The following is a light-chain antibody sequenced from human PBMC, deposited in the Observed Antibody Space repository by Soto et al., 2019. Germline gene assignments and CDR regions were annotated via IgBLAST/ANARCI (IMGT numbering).Light chain of an antibody. V-gene: IGKV1-5*01. J-gene: IGKJ1*01. CDR1: QSISTW. CDR3: QQYDSYSWT. CDR2: DAS. Sequence: DIQMTQSPSTLSASVGDRVSITCRASQSISTWLAWYQQKPGKAPKLLIYDASTLESGVPSRFSGSGSGTEFTLTIGSLQPDDFATYYCQQYDSYSWTFGQGTKVDIK.